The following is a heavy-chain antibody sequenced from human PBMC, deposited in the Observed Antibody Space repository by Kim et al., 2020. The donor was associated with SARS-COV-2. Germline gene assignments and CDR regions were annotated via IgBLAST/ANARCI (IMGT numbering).Heavy chain of an antibody. CDR1: GFTFSSYS. CDR3: ARDHRIAVAGTGALYYYYGMDV. D-gene: IGHD6-19*01. V-gene: IGHV3-21*01. Sequence: GGSLRLSCAASGFTFSSYSMNWVRQAPGKGLEWVSSISSSSSYIYYADSVKGRFTISRDNAKNSLYLQMNSLRAEDTAVYYCARDHRIAVAGTGALYYYYGMDVWGQGTTVTVSS. CDR2: ISSSSSYI. J-gene: IGHJ6*02.